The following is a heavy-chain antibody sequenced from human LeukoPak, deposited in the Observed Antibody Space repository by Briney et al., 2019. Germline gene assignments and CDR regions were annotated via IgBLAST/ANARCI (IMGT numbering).Heavy chain of an antibody. CDR1: GGSFSGYY. J-gene: IGHJ5*02. CDR3: ARDWGS. D-gene: IGHD7-27*01. CDR2: IIHSGST. V-gene: IGHV4-34*12. Sequence: SETLSLTCAVYGGSFSGYYWSWIRQPPGKGLEWIGEIIHSGSTNYNPSLKSRVTISVDTSKDQFSLKLSSVTAADTAVYYCARDWGSWGQGTLVTVSS.